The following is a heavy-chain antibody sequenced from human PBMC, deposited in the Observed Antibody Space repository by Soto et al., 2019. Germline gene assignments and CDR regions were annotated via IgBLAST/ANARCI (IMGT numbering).Heavy chain of an antibody. CDR2: IKRKTDGETT. Sequence: EVQLVEFGGGLVKPGGSLRLSCAASGFTFSNVWMTWISQAPGKGMEWVGRIKRKTDGETTDYGAPVKGRFTVSRDDSKNTLYLQLNSLKTEDTGLYCCATSDWNDAFDIWGHGTMVSVSS. D-gene: IGHD1-1*01. CDR3: ATSDWNDAFDI. V-gene: IGHV3-15*01. CDR1: GFTFSNVW. J-gene: IGHJ3*02.